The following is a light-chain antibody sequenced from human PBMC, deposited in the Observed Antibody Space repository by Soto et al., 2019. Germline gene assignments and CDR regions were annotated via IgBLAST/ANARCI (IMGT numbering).Light chain of an antibody. CDR1: SSNIGAGYD. J-gene: IGLJ2*01. CDR2: GNS. CDR3: LSYDSSLSGSVV. V-gene: IGLV1-40*01. Sequence: QSVLTQPPSVSGAPGQRVTISCTGSSSNIGAGYDVHWYQQLPGTAPKLLIYGNSNRPSGVPDRFSGSKSGTSASLAITGLQAEDAADYYCLSYDSSLSGSVVFGGGTK.